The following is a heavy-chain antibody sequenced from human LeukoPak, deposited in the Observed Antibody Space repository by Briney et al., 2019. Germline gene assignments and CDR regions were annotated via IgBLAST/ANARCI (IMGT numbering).Heavy chain of an antibody. CDR3: ARDLSLDN. Sequence: GGSLRLSCVASEFVLSGYEMNWVRQAPGKGLEWVSSISSRGGITYYADSVKGRFTISRDNAKNSLYLQMSSLRAEDTALYYCARDLSLDNWGQGTLVTVSS. J-gene: IGHJ4*02. CDR2: ISSRGGIT. V-gene: IGHV3-48*03. CDR1: EFVLSGYE.